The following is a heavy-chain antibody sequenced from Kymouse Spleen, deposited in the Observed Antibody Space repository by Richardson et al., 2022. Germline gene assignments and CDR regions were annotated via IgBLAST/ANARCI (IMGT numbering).Heavy chain of an antibody. CDR1: GFTVSSNY. CDR2: IYSCGST. J-gene: IGHJ6*02. D-gene: IGHD3-3*01. CDR3: AREFRGLRFLEWLGLRYGR. Sequence: EVQLVESGGGLIQPGGSLRLSCAASGFTVSSNYMSWVRQAPGKGLEWVSVIYSCGSTYYADSVKGRFTISRDNSKNTLYLQMNSLRAEDTAVYYCAREFRGLRFLEWLGLRYGRLGPRDHGHRLL. V-gene: IGHV3-66*03.